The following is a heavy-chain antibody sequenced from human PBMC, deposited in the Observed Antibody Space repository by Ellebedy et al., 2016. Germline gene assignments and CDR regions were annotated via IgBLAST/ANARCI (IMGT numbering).Heavy chain of an antibody. J-gene: IGHJ5*02. D-gene: IGHD1-26*01. Sequence: ADSVKGRFTVSRDNAKNSLYLQMNSLRADDTAVYYCARTYTTGPRGWFDPWGQGTLVSVSS. V-gene: IGHV3-48*03. CDR3: ARTYTTGPRGWFDP.